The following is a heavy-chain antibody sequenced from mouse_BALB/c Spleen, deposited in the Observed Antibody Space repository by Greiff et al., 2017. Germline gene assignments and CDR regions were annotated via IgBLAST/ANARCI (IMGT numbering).Heavy chain of an antibody. CDR2: IWSGGST. Sequence: VQLKQSGPGLVQPSQSLSITCTVSGFSLTSYGVHWVRQSPGKGLEWLGVIWSGGSTDYNAAFISRLSISKDNSKSQVFFKMNSLQANDTAIYYCARNGGYYGYDGYFDVWGAGTTVTVSS. CDR3: ARNGGYYGYDGYFDV. CDR1: GFSLTSYG. D-gene: IGHD2-2*01. V-gene: IGHV2-2*02. J-gene: IGHJ1*01.